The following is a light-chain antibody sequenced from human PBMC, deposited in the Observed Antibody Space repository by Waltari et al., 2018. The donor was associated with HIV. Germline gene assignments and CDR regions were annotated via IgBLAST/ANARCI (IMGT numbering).Light chain of an antibody. CDR3: TSYVDNFGVL. Sequence: QSALTQTPSGSGSPGQSVTTSCTGTGNAAVAYGSVSWYQQQPGRAPKLTIYEVTKRPYGVPDRFSGYKSGNTASLTVSGLQAEDDGHYFCTSYVDNFGVLFGGGTKLAVL. CDR2: EVT. J-gene: IGLJ2*01. CDR1: GNAAVAYGS. V-gene: IGLV2-8*01.